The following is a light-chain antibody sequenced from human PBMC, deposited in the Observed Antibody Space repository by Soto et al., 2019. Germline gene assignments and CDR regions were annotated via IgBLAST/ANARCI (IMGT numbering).Light chain of an antibody. Sequence: PGERATLSCRASQSVGSAYVGWYQQKPGQAPRLLIFGASRGATDIPDRFSGSGSGTNFTLTINKVEPEDSAVYYCQHYGRSPSFGRGTKVDIK. CDR3: QHYGRSPS. CDR1: QSVGSAY. V-gene: IGKV3-20*01. CDR2: GAS. J-gene: IGKJ1*01.